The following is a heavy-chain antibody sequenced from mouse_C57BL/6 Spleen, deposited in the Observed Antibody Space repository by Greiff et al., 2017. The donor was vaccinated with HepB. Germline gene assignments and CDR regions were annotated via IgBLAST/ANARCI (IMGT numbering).Heavy chain of an antibody. CDR1: GFTFSDYY. CDR2: INYDGSST. Sequence: EVKLMESEGGLVQPGSSMKLSCTASGFTFSDYYIAWVRQVPEKGLEWVANINYDGSSTYYLDSLKSRFIISRDNAKNILYLQMSSLKSEDTATYYCARDNYGSSFDYWGQGTTLTVSS. V-gene: IGHV5-16*01. D-gene: IGHD1-1*01. CDR3: ARDNYGSSFDY. J-gene: IGHJ2*01.